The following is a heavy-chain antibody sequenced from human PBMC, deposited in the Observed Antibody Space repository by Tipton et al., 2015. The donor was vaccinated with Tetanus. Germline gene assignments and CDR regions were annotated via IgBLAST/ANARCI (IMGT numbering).Heavy chain of an antibody. D-gene: IGHD6-19*01. CDR3: ARDSSMAVADPILWY. J-gene: IGHJ4*02. V-gene: IGHV3-74*01. CDR2: INSDGSST. CDR1: GLAFSSYW. Sequence: QLVQSGGGVVQPGRSLRLSCAASGLAFSSYWMHWVRQAPGKGLVWVSHINSDGSSTNYADSVKGRFTISRDNAKNTLYLQMNSLRAEDTAVYYCARDSSMAVADPILWYWGQGTLVTVSS.